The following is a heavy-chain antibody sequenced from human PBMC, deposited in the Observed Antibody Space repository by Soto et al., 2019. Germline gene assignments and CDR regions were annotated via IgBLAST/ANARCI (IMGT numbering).Heavy chain of an antibody. Sequence: EVQLVESGGDLAKPGGSLRLSCAVSGFTFSYAWMNWVRQAPGKGLEWVGRIKSKTDGRTTDYAAPVKGRFTISRDYSRNMVFLQMNSLGTEDTAVYHCATSRGDLLYWGQGPRVNVSS. J-gene: IGHJ4*02. V-gene: IGHV3-15*07. CDR1: GFTFSYAW. CDR2: IKSKTDGRTT. D-gene: IGHD3-10*01. CDR3: ATSRGDLLY.